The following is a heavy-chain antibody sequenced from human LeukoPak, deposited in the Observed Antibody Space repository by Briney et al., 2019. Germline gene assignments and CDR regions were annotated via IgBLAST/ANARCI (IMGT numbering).Heavy chain of an antibody. D-gene: IGHD3-10*01. CDR3: ARLTMVRGVIPYFDY. CDR1: GGSISSYY. V-gene: IGHV4-4*07. CDR2: IYTSGST. Sequence: PSETLSLTRTVSGGSISSYYWSWIRQPAGKGLEWIGRIYTSGSTNYNPSLKSRVTMSVDTSKNQFSLKLSSVTAADTAVYYCARLTMVRGVIPYFDYWGQGTLVTVSS. J-gene: IGHJ4*02.